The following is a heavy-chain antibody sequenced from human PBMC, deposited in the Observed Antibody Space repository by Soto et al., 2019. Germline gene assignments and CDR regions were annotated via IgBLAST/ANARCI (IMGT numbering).Heavy chain of an antibody. J-gene: IGHJ4*02. V-gene: IGHV4-59*01. CDR1: GGSISSYY. Sequence: SETLSLTCTVSGGSISSYYWSWIRQPPGKGLEWIGYIYYSGSTNYNPSLKSRVTISVDTSKNQFSLKLSSVTAADTAVYYCARGSAVVIPRNFDYWGQGTLGTVS. CDR3: ARGSAVVIPRNFDY. D-gene: IGHD3-22*01. CDR2: IYYSGST.